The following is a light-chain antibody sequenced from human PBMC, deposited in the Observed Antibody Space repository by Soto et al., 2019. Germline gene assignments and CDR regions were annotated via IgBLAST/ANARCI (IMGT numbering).Light chain of an antibody. Sequence: EIVLTQSPGTLSLSPGEIATLSCRASQSVSSSYLAWYLQKPGQAPRLLIYGASSRATGIPDRFSGSGSGTDFTLTISRLEPEDFAVYYCQQYGSSPLTFGGGTKVEIK. V-gene: IGKV3-20*01. CDR3: QQYGSSPLT. CDR1: QSVSSSY. J-gene: IGKJ4*01. CDR2: GAS.